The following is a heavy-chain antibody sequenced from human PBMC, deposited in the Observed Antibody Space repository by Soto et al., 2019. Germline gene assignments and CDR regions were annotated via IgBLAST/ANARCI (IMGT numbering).Heavy chain of an antibody. V-gene: IGHV4-59*01. J-gene: IGHJ6*03. CDR3: ARSYRRYCSGGSCYSYYYYYMDF. Sequence: PSETLSLTCTVSGGSISSYYWSWIRQPPGKGLEWIGYIYYSGSTNYNPSLKSRVTISVDTSKNQFSLKLSSVTAADTAVYYCARSYRRYCSGGSCYSYYYYYMDFWGKGTTVTVSS. CDR2: IYYSGST. CDR1: GGSISSYY. D-gene: IGHD2-15*01.